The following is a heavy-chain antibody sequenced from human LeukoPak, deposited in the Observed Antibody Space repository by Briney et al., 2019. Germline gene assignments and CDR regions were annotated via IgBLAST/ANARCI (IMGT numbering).Heavy chain of an antibody. D-gene: IGHD6-19*01. CDR3: ARENNSGWYRKAAFDY. J-gene: IGHJ4*02. V-gene: IGHV1-2*02. Sequence: GASVKVPCKASGYTFTGYYMHWVRQAPGQGLEWMGWINPNGGGTNYAQKFQGRVTLTRDTSISTAYMEVNSLESDDTAVYYCARENNSGWYRKAAFDYWGQGTLVTVTS. CDR2: INPNGGGT. CDR1: GYTFTGYY.